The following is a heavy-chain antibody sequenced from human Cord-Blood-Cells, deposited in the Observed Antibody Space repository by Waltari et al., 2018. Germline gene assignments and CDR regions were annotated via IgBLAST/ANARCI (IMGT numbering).Heavy chain of an antibody. CDR1: GGTFSSYA. D-gene: IGHD2-21*01. V-gene: IGHV1-69*06. CDR2: IIPIFSTA. CDR3: ARAGAYCGGDWYFDY. Sequence: HVQLVQSGAEVKKPGSSVKVSCKASGGTFSSYAISWVRQAPGQGLEWMGGIIPIFSTANYAQKFQGRVTITADKSTSTAYMELSSLRSEDTAVYYCARAGAYCGGDWYFDYWGQGTLVTVSS. J-gene: IGHJ4*02.